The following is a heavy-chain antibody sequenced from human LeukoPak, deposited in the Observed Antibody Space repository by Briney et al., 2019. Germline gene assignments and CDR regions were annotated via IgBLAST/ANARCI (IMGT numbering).Heavy chain of an antibody. CDR3: ARAPRRPAPFDY. Sequence: SETLSLTCAVYGGSFSGYYWSWIRQPPGKGLEWIGEINHSGSTNYNPSLKSRVTISVDTSKNQFSLKLSSVTAADTAVYYCARAPRRPAPFDYWGQGTLVTVS. CDR2: INHSGST. CDR1: GGSFSGYY. J-gene: IGHJ4*02. V-gene: IGHV4-34*01.